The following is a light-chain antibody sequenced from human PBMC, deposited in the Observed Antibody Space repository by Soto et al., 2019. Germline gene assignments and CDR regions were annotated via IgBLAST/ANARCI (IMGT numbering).Light chain of an antibody. CDR1: QSVTSSH. CDR2: GGS. J-gene: IGKJ2*01. CDR3: QQYGPSSAYT. V-gene: IGKV3-20*01. Sequence: EIVLTQSPGTLSLSLGERATLSCRASQSVTSSHLAWYQQKPGQAPRLLIYGGSSRATGIPDKFSGSGSGTDFTLAISRLEPEDFAVYFCHCQQYGPSSAYTVGQGTKLEIK.